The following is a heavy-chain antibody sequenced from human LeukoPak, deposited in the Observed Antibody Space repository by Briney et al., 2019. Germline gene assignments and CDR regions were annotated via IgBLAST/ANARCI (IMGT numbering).Heavy chain of an antibody. J-gene: IGHJ5*02. D-gene: IGHD3-22*01. CDR1: GGSISSGSYY. V-gene: IGHV4-61*02. Sequence: PLQTLSLTCTVSGGSISSGSYYWSWIRQPAGKGLEWIGRIYTSGSTNYNPSLKSRVTISVDTSKNQFSLKLSSVTAADTAVYYCARDDSSGYWKGNWFDPWGQGTLVTVSS. CDR3: ARDDSSGYWKGNWFDP. CDR2: IYTSGST.